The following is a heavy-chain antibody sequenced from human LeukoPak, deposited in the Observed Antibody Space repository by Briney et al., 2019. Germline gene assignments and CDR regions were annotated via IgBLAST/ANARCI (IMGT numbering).Heavy chain of an antibody. J-gene: IGHJ6*03. CDR2: MNPNSGNT. Sequence: ASVKVSCKASGYAFTSYDINWVRQATGQGLEWMGWMNPNSGNTGYAQKFQGRVTITRNTSISTAYMELSSLRSEDTAVYYCARGLLRRGYDFWSGYYPGGYYYYMDVWGKGTTVTVSS. CDR1: GYAFTSYD. D-gene: IGHD3-3*01. CDR3: ARGLLRRGYDFWSGYYPGGYYYYMDV. V-gene: IGHV1-8*03.